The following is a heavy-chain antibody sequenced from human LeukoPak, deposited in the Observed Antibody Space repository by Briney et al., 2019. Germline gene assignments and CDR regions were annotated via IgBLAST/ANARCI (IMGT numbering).Heavy chain of an antibody. CDR2: ISSSSSYI. D-gene: IGHD1-26*01. J-gene: IGHJ4*02. CDR3: TREGPGSPPLHYFDY. V-gene: IGHV3-21*01. Sequence: GGSLRLSCAASGFTFSSYSMNWVRQAPGKGLEWVSSISSSSSYIYYADSVKGRFTLSRDNAKNSLYLQMNSLRAEDTAFYYCTREGPGSPPLHYFDYWGQGTLVTVSS. CDR1: GFTFSSYS.